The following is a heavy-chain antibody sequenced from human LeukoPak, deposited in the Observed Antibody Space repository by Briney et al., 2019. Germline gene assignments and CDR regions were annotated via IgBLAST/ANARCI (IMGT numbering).Heavy chain of an antibody. J-gene: IGHJ4*02. V-gene: IGHV3-30*18. CDR1: GFTFSSYG. CDR3: AKPLYSGSYYTVASFDY. Sequence: PGGSLRLSCAASGFTFSSYGMHWVRQAPGKGLEWVAVISYDGSNKYYADSVKGRFTISRDNSKNTLYLQMNSLRAEDTAVYYCAKPLYSGSYYTVASFDYWGQGTLVTVSS. D-gene: IGHD1-26*01. CDR2: ISYDGSNK.